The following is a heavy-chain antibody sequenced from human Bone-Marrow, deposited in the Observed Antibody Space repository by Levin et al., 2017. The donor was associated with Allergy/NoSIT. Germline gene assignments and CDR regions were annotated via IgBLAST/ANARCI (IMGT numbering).Heavy chain of an antibody. CDR1: GFTFSSYW. Sequence: GGSLRLSCAASGFTFSSYWMSWVRQAPGKGLEWVANIKQDGSEKYYVDSVKGRFTISRDNAKNSLYLQMNSLRAEDTAVYYCAREPLGYCTNGVCYRDLYYYYGMDVWGQGTMVTVSS. D-gene: IGHD2-8*01. CDR2: IKQDGSEK. J-gene: IGHJ6*02. CDR3: AREPLGYCTNGVCYRDLYYYYGMDV. V-gene: IGHV3-7*01.